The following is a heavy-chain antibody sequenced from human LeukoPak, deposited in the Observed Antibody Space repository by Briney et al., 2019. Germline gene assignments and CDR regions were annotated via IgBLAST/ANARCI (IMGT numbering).Heavy chain of an antibody. CDR2: IKKDGSEK. J-gene: IGHJ4*02. V-gene: IGHV3-7*05. CDR3: AKGGWAGRSIDS. CDR1: GFTFSSYW. D-gene: IGHD6-19*01. Sequence: PGGSLRLSCAASGFTFSSYWMSWVRQAPGKGLEWVANIKKDGSEKYYVDSVKGRFTISRDNAKKSLYLQMSSLRADDTAIYYCAKGGWAGRSIDSWGQGTLVTVSS.